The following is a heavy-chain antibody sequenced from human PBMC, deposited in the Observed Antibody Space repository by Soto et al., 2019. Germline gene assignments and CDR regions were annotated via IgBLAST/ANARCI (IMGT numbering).Heavy chain of an antibody. Sequence: PGESLKISCKGSGYSFTSYGIGGVRQMPGKGLEWMGIIYPGDSDTRYSPSFQGQVTISADKSISTAYLQWSSLKASDTAMYYCARWGGIAADYFQHWGQGTLVTVSS. CDR3: ARWGGIAADYFQH. CDR2: IYPGDSDT. D-gene: IGHD6-13*01. V-gene: IGHV5-51*01. CDR1: GYSFTSYG. J-gene: IGHJ1*01.